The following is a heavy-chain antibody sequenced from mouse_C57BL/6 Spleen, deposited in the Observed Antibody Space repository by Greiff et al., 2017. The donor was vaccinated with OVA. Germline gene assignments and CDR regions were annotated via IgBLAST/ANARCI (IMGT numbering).Heavy chain of an antibody. CDR2: IDPSDSYT. D-gene: IGHD1-1*01. V-gene: IGHV1-69*01. CDR1: GSTFTSYW. Sequence: QVQLQQPGAELVMPGASVKLSCKASGSTFTSYWLHWVKQRPGQGLEWIGEIDPSDSYTNYNQQFKGKSTLTVDKSSSTAYMQLSSLTSEDSAVYYWARGGSSDLDYWGQGTTLTVSS. CDR3: ARGGSSDLDY. J-gene: IGHJ2*01.